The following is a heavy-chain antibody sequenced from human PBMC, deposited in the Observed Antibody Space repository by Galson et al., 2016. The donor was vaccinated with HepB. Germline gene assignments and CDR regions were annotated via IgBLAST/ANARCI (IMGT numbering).Heavy chain of an antibody. Sequence: CAISGDSVSSISSAWNWIRQSPSRGLEWLGRTYFLSNWFYDYSVSVNSRVTITPDTSKNQFSLQLSSVTPDDSGVYYCARVGRYSSSLFYFDSWGPGILVTVSS. D-gene: IGHD6-6*01. CDR2: TYFLSNWFY. CDR1: GDSVSSISSA. J-gene: IGHJ4*02. CDR3: ARVGRYSSSLFYFDS. V-gene: IGHV6-1*01.